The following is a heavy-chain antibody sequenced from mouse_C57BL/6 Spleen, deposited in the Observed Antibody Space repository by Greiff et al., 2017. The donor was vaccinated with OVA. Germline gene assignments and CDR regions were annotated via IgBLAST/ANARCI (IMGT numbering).Heavy chain of an antibody. CDR1: GYSITSGYY. J-gene: IGHJ4*01. CDR2: ISYDGSN. CDR3: ARDSRYYYGSTYAMDY. D-gene: IGHD1-1*01. V-gene: IGHV3-6*01. Sequence: EVKLMESGPGLVKPSQSLSLTCSVPGYSITSGYYWNWIRQFPGNKLEWMGYISYDGSNNYNPSLKNRISITRDTSKNQFFLKLNSVTTEDTATYYCARDSRYYYGSTYAMDYWGQGTSVTVSS.